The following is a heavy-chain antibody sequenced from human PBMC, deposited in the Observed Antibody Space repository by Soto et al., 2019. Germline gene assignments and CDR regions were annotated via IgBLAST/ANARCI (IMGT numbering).Heavy chain of an antibody. CDR1: GGSISSGDYY. CDR2: IYYSGST. D-gene: IGHD2-2*01. V-gene: IGHV4-30-4*01. J-gene: IGHJ6*02. Sequence: SETLSLPCTVSGGSISSGDYYWSWIRQPPGKGLEWIGYIYYSGSTYYNPSLKSRVTISVDTSKNQFSLKLSSVTAADTAVYYCARGEYQLLGGTDVWGQGTTVTVSS. CDR3: ARGEYQLLGGTDV.